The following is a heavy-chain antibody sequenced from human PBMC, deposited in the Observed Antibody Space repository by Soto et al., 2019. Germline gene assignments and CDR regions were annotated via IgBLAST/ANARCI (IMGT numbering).Heavy chain of an antibody. CDR2: IYYSGST. J-gene: IGHJ4*02. CDR3: ASAGLAYCGGDCSDY. CDR1: GGSISSGDYY. V-gene: IGHV4-30-4*02. Sequence: SETLSLTCTVSGGSISSGDYYWSWIRQPPGKGLEWIGYIYYSGSTYYNPSLKSRVTISVDTSKNQFSLKLSSVTAADTAVYYCASAGLAYCGGDCSDYWGQGTLVTVSS. D-gene: IGHD2-21*01.